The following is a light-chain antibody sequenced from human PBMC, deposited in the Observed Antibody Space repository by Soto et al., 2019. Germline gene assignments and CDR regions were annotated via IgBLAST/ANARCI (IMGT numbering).Light chain of an antibody. CDR2: GVS. V-gene: IGLV2-23*02. CDR1: SSDVGSYNL. Sequence: QSALTQPASVSGSPGQSITISCTGTSSDVGSYNLVSWNQQHPGKAPKLMIYGVSKRPSGVSDRFSGSKSGDTASLTISGLQAEDEADYYCCSYAGVNTFYVFGTGTKVTVL. CDR3: CSYAGVNTFYV. J-gene: IGLJ1*01.